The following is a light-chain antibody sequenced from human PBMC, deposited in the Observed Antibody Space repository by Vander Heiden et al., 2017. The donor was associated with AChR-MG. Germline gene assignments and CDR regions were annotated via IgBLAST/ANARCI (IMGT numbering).Light chain of an antibody. Sequence: QSVLTQPPSASGTPGQRVTISCSGSSSNIGTNPSNWYQQLPETAPKLLIYSNDQRPSGVPDRFSGSKSGTSASLAISGLQSEDEADYYCAAWDDSLNGVVFGGGTKLTVL. J-gene: IGLJ2*01. V-gene: IGLV1-44*01. CDR2: SND. CDR1: SSNIGTNP. CDR3: AAWDDSLNGVV.